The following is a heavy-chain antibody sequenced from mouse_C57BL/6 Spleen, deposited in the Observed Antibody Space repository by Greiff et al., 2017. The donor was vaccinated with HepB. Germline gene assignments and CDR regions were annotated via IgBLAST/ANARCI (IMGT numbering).Heavy chain of an antibody. D-gene: IGHD1-1*01. Sequence: EVQRVESGGGLVKPGGSLKLSCAASGFTFSSYAMSWVRQTPEKRLEWVATISDGGSYTYYPDNVKGRVTISRDNAKNNLYLQMSHLKSEDTAMYYCARERGHYSGSNYFDYWGQGTTLTVSS. CDR1: GFTFSSYA. CDR3: ARERGHYSGSNYFDY. CDR2: ISDGGSYT. V-gene: IGHV5-4*01. J-gene: IGHJ2*01.